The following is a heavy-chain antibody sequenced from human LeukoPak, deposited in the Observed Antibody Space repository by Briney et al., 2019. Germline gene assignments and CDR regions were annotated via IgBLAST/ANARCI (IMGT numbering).Heavy chain of an antibody. V-gene: IGHV4-59*01. D-gene: IGHD3-16*01. CDR2: IYYSGST. CDR3: ATTSYYYGMDV. J-gene: IGHJ6*02. Sequence: PSETLSLTCTVSGGSISSYYWSWIRQPPGKGLEWIGYIYYSGSTNYNPSLKSRVTISVDTPKNQFSLKLSSVTAADTAVYYCATTSYYYGMDVWGQGTTVTVSS. CDR1: GGSISSYY.